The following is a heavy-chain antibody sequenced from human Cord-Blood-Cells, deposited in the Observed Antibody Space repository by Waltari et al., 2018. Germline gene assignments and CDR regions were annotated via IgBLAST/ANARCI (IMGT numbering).Heavy chain of an antibody. Sequence: QVQLQQWGAGLLKPSETLSLTCAVSGGSFSGYYWSWLRQPPGKGLEWIGEINHSGSTNYNPSLKSRVTISVDTSKNQFSLKLSSVTAADTAVYYCARGGGTYYDILTGYYYFDYWGQGTLVTVSS. CDR1: GGSFSGYY. J-gene: IGHJ4*02. D-gene: IGHD3-9*01. CDR2: INHSGST. V-gene: IGHV4-34*01. CDR3: ARGGGTYYDILTGYYYFDY.